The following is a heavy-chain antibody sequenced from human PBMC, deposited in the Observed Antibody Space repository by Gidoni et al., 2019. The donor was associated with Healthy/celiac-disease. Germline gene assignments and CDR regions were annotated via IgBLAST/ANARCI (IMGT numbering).Heavy chain of an antibody. CDR2: IYYSGST. Sequence: QVQLQESGPGLVKPSQTLSLTCTVSGGSISSGGYYWRWIRQHPGKGLEWIGYIYYSGSTYYNPSLKSRVTISVDTSKNQFSLKLSSVTAADTAVYYCARQVVATRSFAFDIWGQGTMVTVSS. CDR3: ARQVVATRSFAFDI. CDR1: GGSISSGGYY. D-gene: IGHD1-26*01. J-gene: IGHJ3*02. V-gene: IGHV4-31*03.